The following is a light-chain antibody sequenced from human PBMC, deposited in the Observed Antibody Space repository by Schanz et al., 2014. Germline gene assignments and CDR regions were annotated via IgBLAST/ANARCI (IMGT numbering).Light chain of an antibody. CDR1: QTVNSKF. V-gene: IGKV3D-20*02. CDR2: GAS. J-gene: IGKJ4*01. CDR3: QQRSNWPRLT. Sequence: EIVLTQSPGTLSLSPGERATLSCRASQTVNSKFLAWYQQRPRQSPRVLIYGASTRPTGVPDRFSGRASESDLTLTISRLEPEDFAVYYCQQRSNWPRLTFGGGTKVEIK.